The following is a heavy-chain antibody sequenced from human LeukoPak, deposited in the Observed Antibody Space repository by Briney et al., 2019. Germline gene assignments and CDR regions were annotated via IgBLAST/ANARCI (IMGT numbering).Heavy chain of an antibody. J-gene: IGHJ4*02. V-gene: IGHV4-59*01. CDR2: IYYSGST. Sequence: SETLSLTCTVSGGSITSYYWTWIRQPPGKGLEWIGYIYYSGSTNYNPSLKSRVTMSVDTSKNQFSLKLSSVTAADTAVYYCARDLGKSLPALMAWAHWGQGTLVTVSS. CDR1: GGSITSYY. CDR3: ARDLGKSLPALMAWAH. D-gene: IGHD2-8*01.